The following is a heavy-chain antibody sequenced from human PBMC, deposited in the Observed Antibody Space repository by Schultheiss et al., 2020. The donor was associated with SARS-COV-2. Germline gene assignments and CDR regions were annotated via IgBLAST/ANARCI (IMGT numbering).Heavy chain of an antibody. CDR1: GGSISSGDYY. V-gene: IGHV4-39*07. D-gene: IGHD7-27*01. Sequence: SQTLSLTCTVSGGSISSGDYYWSWIRQPPGKGLEWIGDINHSGSTNCNPSLKSRVTISVDTSKNQFSLKLSSVTAADTAVYYCARERTDWGSFDYWGQGTLVTVSS. CDR3: ARERTDWGSFDY. J-gene: IGHJ4*02. CDR2: INHSGST.